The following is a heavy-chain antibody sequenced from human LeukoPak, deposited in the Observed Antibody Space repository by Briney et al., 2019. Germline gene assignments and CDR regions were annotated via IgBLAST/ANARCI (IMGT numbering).Heavy chain of an antibody. D-gene: IGHD6-13*01. CDR3: ARDGEAAAVTNWFDP. J-gene: IGHJ5*02. CDR1: GYTFTDYY. CDR2: INPNSGGT. V-gene: IGHV1-2*02. Sequence: ASVRVSCKASGYTFTDYYMHWVRQAPGQGLEWMGWINPNSGGTNYAQKFQGGVTMTRDTSITTAYMELSRLTSDDTAVYFCARDGEAAAVTNWFDPWGQGTLVAVSS.